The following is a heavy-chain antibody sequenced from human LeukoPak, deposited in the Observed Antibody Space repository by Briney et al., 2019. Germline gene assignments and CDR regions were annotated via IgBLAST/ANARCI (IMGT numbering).Heavy chain of an antibody. CDR2: IYSGGST. CDR1: GFTVSSNY. V-gene: IGHV3-66*01. D-gene: IGHD6-13*01. Sequence: GGSLRLSCAASGFTVSSNYMSWVRQAPGKGLEWVSVIYSGGSTYYADSVKGRFTISRDNSKNTLYLQMNSLRAEDTAVYYCARNLLEDSSSWSCYYYYGMDVWGQGTTVTVSS. J-gene: IGHJ6*02. CDR3: ARNLLEDSSSWSCYYYYGMDV.